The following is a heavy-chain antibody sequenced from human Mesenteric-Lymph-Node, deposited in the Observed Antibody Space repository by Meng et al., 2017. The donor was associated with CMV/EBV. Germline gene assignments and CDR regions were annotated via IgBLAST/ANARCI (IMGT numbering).Heavy chain of an antibody. J-gene: IGHJ2*01. Sequence: SGGTVSSYAISWVRQDAGQGLEWMGGIIPIFGTANYAQKFQGRVTITADESTSTAYMELSSLRSEDTAVYYCARGPQGYSSRGYFDLWGRGTLVTVSS. CDR3: ARGPQGYSSRGYFDL. CDR2: IIPIFGTA. V-gene: IGHV1-69*01. D-gene: IGHD6-13*01. CDR1: GGTVSSYA.